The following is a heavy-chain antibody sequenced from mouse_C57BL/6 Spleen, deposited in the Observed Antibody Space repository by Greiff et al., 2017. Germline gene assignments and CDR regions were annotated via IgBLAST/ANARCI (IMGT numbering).Heavy chain of an antibody. CDR3: ARETDYYGSSYENYYAMDY. CDR2: INYDGSSP. V-gene: IGHV5-16*01. CDR1: GFTFSDYY. J-gene: IGHJ4*01. D-gene: IGHD1-1*01. Sequence: DVKLVESEGGLVQPGSSMKLSCTASGFTFSDYYMAWVRQVPEKGLEWVANINYDGSSPYYLDSLKSRFILSRDNAKNILYLQMSSLKSEDTATYYCARETDYYGSSYENYYAMDYWGQGTSVTVSS.